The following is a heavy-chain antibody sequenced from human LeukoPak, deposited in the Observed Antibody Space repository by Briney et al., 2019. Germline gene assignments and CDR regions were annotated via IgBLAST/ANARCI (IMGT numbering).Heavy chain of an antibody. V-gene: IGHV5-51*01. Sequence: GESLKISCKVSGYTFTRYWIGWVRQMPGKGLEWMGIIYPGDSDTRYSPSFQGQVTISADKSISTAYLQWSSLKASDTAMYYCARLHKARDHNWFDPWGQGTLVTVSS. CDR1: GYTFTRYW. D-gene: IGHD5-24*01. J-gene: IGHJ5*02. CDR2: IYPGDSDT. CDR3: ARLHKARDHNWFDP.